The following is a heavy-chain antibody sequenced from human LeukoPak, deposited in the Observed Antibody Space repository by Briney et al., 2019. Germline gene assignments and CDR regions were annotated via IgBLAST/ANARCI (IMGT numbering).Heavy chain of an antibody. CDR2: INPNSGGT. CDR1: GYTFTGYY. Sequence: EASVKVSCKASGYTFTGYYMHWVRQAPGQGLEWMGWINPNSGGTNYAQKFQGRVTMTRDTSISTAYMELSRLRSDDTAVYYCTLNNWYENGFDPWGQGTLVTVSS. D-gene: IGHD1-1*01. J-gene: IGHJ5*02. V-gene: IGHV1-2*02. CDR3: TLNNWYENGFDP.